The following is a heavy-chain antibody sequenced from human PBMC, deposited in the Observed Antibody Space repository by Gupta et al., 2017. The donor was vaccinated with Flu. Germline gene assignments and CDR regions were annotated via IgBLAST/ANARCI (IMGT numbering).Heavy chain of an antibody. J-gene: IGHJ3*02. D-gene: IGHD2-21*01. Sequence: QITLKESGPTLVKPTQTLTLTCTFSGFSVSTSGVGVGWIRLPPGKALEWLAVIYWDDDKRYSPALKSRLTITKDTAKNKVVRTMTKMETVDTAKYYCAHIGGDGPHDVFDIGGQGTMVTVYS. CDR1: GFSVSTSGVG. CDR2: IYWDDDK. CDR3: AHIGGDGPHDVFDI. V-gene: IGHV2-5*02.